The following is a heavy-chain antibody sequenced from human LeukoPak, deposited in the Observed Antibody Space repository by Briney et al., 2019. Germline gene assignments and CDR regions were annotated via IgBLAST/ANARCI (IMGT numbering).Heavy chain of an antibody. CDR2: INRDGSET. CDR3: SSRYYYDSSGLRDY. J-gene: IGHJ4*02. CDR1: GFTFNSYW. V-gene: IGHV3-7*01. D-gene: IGHD3-22*01. Sequence: GGSLRLSCAASGFTFNSYWMSWVRQAPGKGLEWVANINRDGSETYYVDSVKGRFTISRDNAKSSLYLQMNSLRVDDTAVYYCSSRYYYDSSGLRDYWGQGTLVTVSS.